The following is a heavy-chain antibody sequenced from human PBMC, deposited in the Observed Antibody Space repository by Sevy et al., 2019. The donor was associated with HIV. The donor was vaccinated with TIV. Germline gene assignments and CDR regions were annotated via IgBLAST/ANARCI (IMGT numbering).Heavy chain of an antibody. J-gene: IGHJ6*02. V-gene: IGHV3-48*01. CDR3: AREGGYTDQGMDV. D-gene: IGHD5-12*01. Sequence: GGSLRLSCTASGFPFGSYEMNWVRQAPGKGVEWISYISSSSSNIYYADSVKGRFTISRDNAKNSLFVQMHSLRAEDTAVYYSAREGGYTDQGMDVWGQGTTVTVSS. CDR2: ISSSSSNI. CDR1: GFPFGSYE.